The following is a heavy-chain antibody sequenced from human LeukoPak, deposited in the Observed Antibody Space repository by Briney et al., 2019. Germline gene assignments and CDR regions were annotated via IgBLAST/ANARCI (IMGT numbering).Heavy chain of an antibody. Sequence: PSGTLSLTCGVSGGSISNTNWWTWVRQPPGKGPEWIGEVNLQGSTQYNTSLKSRVAISVDKSETHISLTLTSVTRADTAEYYCARGGGPYRPLDYSGEGTLVTVAS. J-gene: IGHJ4*02. CDR2: VNLQGST. V-gene: IGHV4-4*02. CDR1: GGSISNTNW. CDR3: ARGGGPYRPLDY.